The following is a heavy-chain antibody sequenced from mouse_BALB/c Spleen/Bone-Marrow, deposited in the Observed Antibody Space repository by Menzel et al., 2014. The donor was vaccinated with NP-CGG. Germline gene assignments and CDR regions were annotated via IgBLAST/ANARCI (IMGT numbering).Heavy chain of an antibody. V-gene: IGHV1-80*01. Sequence: QVQLQQSGAELVRPGSSVKISCKASGYAFSSYWVNWVKQRPGQGLEWIGQIYPGDGDTNYNGKFKGKATLTADKSSSTAYMQLSSLTSEDSAVYFCAREGYDYDWFAYWGQGTLVTVSA. CDR3: AREGYDYDWFAY. D-gene: IGHD2-4*01. J-gene: IGHJ3*01. CDR1: GYAFSSYW. CDR2: IYPGDGDT.